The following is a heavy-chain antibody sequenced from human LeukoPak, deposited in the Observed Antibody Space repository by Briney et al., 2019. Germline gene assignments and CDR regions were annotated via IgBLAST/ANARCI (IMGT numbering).Heavy chain of an antibody. Sequence: PGGSLRLSFAASGFTFSSYAMSWVRQAPGKGLGLVSAISGRGGSTYTTDTVKSHCTISRDNSKNTLYLQMNSLRAEDTAVYYCAKGHSSSWYRDAFDIWGQGTMVTVSS. J-gene: IGHJ3*02. CDR3: AKGHSSSWYRDAFDI. CDR2: ISGRGGST. D-gene: IGHD6-13*01. V-gene: IGHV3-23*01. CDR1: GFTFSSYA.